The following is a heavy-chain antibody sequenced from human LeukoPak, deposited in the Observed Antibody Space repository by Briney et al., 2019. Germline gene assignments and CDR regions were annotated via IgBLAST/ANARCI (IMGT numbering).Heavy chain of an antibody. V-gene: IGHV4-4*09. CDR2: IYTSGST. D-gene: IGHD6-19*01. CDR1: GGSISSYY. CDR3: TSGWVEGAFDY. J-gene: IGHJ4*02. Sequence: SETLSLTCTVSGGSISSYYWSWIRQPPGKGLEWIGYIYTSGSTNYNPSLKSRVTISVDTSKNQFSLKLSSVTAADTAVYYCTSGWVEGAFDYWGQGTLVTVSS.